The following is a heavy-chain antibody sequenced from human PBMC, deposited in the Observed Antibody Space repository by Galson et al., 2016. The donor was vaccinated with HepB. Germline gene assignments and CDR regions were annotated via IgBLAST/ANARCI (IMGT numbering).Heavy chain of an antibody. J-gene: IGHJ4*02. CDR1: GGSISSGPYS. CDR3: ARGRLGTMTLNFDS. V-gene: IGHV4-30-2*01. Sequence: TLSLTCAVSGGSISSGPYSWSWIRQPPGKGLEWIGYMCHSGSSQYNPSRKSRVTIPVDKLKNQFSLRLSSVTGADTAGYYGARGRLGTMTLNFDSWGQGTLVAVSS. D-gene: IGHD4-17*01. CDR2: MCHSGSS.